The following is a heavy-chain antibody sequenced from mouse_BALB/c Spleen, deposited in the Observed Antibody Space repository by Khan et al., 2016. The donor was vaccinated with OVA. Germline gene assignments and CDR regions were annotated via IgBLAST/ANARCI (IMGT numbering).Heavy chain of an antibody. CDR3: ARHGYVAWFAY. D-gene: IGHD2-2*01. CDR2: IDPFNGGT. J-gene: IGHJ3*01. CDR1: GYSFTSYY. Sequence: EVQLQQSGPELMKPGASVKISCKASGYSFTSYYIHWVKQSHGKSLEWIGYIDPFNGGTSYNPKFKGKATLTVDKSSSTAYMHLSSLTSDVSAVYYCARHGYVAWFAYWGQGTLVTVSA. V-gene: IGHV1S135*01.